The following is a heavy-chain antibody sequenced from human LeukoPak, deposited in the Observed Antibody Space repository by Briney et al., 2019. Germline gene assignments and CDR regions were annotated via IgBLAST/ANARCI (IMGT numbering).Heavy chain of an antibody. Sequence: GASVKVSCKASGYTFTSYDINWVRQATGQGLEWMGWMNPNSGNTGYAQKFRGRVTMTRNTSISTAYMELSSLRSEDTAVYYCARAGYDSPYHLDYWGQGTLVTVSS. CDR1: GYTFTSYD. J-gene: IGHJ4*02. CDR3: ARAGYDSPYHLDY. V-gene: IGHV1-8*01. D-gene: IGHD3-22*01. CDR2: MNPNSGNT.